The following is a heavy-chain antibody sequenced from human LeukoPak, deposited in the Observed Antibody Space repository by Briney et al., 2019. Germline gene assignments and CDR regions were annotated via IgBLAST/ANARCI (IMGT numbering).Heavy chain of an antibody. Sequence: ASVKVSCKASGYTFTSYYMHWVRQAPGQGREWMGIINPNGGGTTYAQKFQGRVTMTRDTSTSTVYMELSSLRSEDTAVYYCARVAYSRSWLATANDYWGQGTLVTVSS. V-gene: IGHV1-46*01. CDR1: GYTFTSYY. CDR3: ARVAYSRSWLATANDY. D-gene: IGHD6-13*01. CDR2: INPNGGGT. J-gene: IGHJ4*02.